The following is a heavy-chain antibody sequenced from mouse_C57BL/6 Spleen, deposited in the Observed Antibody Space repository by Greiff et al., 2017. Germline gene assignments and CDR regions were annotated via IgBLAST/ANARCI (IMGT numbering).Heavy chain of an antibody. CDR3: ARSYYCSSYFDY. V-gene: IGHV1-52*01. Sequence: QVQLKQPGAELVRPGSSVKLSCKASGYTFTSYWMHWVKQRPIQGLEWIGNIDPSDSETHYNQKFKDKATLTVDKSSSTAYMQLSSLTSEDSAVYYCARSYYCSSYFDYWGQGTTLTVSS. CDR2: IDPSDSET. J-gene: IGHJ2*01. D-gene: IGHD1-1*01. CDR1: GYTFTSYW.